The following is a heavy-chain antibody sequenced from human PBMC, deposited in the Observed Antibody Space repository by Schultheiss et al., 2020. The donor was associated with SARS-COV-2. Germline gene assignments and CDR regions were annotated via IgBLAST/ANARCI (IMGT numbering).Heavy chain of an antibody. V-gene: IGHV4-61*01. Sequence: SETLSLTCTVSGGSVSSGSYYWSWIRQPPGKGLEWIGRIYTSGSTYYNPSLKSRVTISVDTSKNQFSLKLSSVTAADTAVYYCAGDYYGMDVWGQGTTVTVSS. CDR2: IYTSGST. J-gene: IGHJ6*02. CDR1: GGSVSSGSYY. CDR3: AGDYYGMDV.